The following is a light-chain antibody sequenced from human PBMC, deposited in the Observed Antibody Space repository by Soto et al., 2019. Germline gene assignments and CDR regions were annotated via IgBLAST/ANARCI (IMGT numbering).Light chain of an antibody. CDR2: DAS. J-gene: IGKJ4*01. Sequence: VVLTQSPATLSLSPGERATLSCRASQTVDNYLAWYQQKPGQAPRLLIYDASNRATGIPPRFSGSGSGTDFTLAISSLEPEDFAVYYCQQRSDWALTFGGWTKVE. V-gene: IGKV3-11*01. CDR1: QTVDNY. CDR3: QQRSDWALT.